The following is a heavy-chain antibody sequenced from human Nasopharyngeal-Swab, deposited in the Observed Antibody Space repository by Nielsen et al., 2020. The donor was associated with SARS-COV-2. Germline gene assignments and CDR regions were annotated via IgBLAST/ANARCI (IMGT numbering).Heavy chain of an antibody. J-gene: IGHJ6*02. CDR1: GYSFTNYW. CDR3: ARVQGYCTGGSCYSVFYYFAMDV. Sequence: GESLKISCKGSGYSFTNYWIGWVRQMPGKGLAWMGIIYPGDSETRYSPSFEGQVTISVDKSISTAYLQWSSLKASDTAMYYCARVQGYCTGGSCYSVFYYFAMDVWGQGTTVTVSS. CDR2: IYPGDSET. V-gene: IGHV5-51*01. D-gene: IGHD2-15*01.